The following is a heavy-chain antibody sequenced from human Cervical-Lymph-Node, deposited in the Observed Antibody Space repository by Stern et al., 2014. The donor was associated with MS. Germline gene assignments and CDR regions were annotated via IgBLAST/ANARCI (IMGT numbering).Heavy chain of an antibody. Sequence: VQLVQSGTEVKKPGSSVKISCQASGGAFSSYTISWVRQALGQGPEWMGGIIPIFDEATYAQRFQGRLTITAEASTNVIYMELNNLKFEDTATYYGARESGHWFAPWGQGTRVIVS. J-gene: IGHJ5*02. CDR1: GGAFSSYT. CDR3: ARESGHWFAP. V-gene: IGHV1-69*01. CDR2: IIPIFDEA.